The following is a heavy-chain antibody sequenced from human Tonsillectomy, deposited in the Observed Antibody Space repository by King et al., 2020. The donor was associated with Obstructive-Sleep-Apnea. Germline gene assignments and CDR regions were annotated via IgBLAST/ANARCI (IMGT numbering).Heavy chain of an antibody. CDR1: GFIFSDYY. CDR3: TRASWYLFDH. V-gene: IGHV3-72*01. D-gene: IGHD6-13*01. CDR2: ITHKADSYTT. Sequence: EVQLVESGGGLVQPGGSLRLSCAGSGFIFSDYYMGWVRQAPGKGLEWVGRITHKADSYTTEYAASVKGRFTMSRDDSGNSLSLQMNSLKTEDTAVYYCTRASWYLFDHWGQGTLVTVSS. J-gene: IGHJ4*02.